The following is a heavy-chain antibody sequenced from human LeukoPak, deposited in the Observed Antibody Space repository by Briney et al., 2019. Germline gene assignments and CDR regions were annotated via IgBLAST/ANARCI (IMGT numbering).Heavy chain of an antibody. D-gene: IGHD3-10*01. V-gene: IGHV3-33*01. CDR2: IWHDGSNK. CDR1: GFTFSTYG. J-gene: IGHJ4*02. CDR3: ARAVGPYDY. Sequence: GGSLRLSCAASGFTFSTYGIHWVRQAPGKGLEWVAVIWHDGSNKYYADSVKGRLTISRDNSKNTLYLQMNSLRAEDTAVYFCARAVGPYDYWGQGTLVTVSS.